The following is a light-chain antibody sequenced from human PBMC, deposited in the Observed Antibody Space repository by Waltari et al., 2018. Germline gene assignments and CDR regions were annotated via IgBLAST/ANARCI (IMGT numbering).Light chain of an antibody. V-gene: IGKV1-9*01. Sequence: IRSSQSPSSLSASVGDRLSITCRASQGISSYLAWYQQKPGKAPKLLIYAASTLQSGVPSRFSGSGSGSDFTLTISSLQPEDFAIYFCQQFNSNPYTFGQGTKLEI. CDR3: QQFNSNPYT. J-gene: IGKJ2*01. CDR2: AAS. CDR1: QGISSY.